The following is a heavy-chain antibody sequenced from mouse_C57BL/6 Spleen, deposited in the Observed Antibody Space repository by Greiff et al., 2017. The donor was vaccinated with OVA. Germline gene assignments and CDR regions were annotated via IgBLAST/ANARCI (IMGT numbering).Heavy chain of an antibody. CDR1: EYEFPSHD. CDR3: ARLGYGSPFAY. Sequence: EVQGVESGGGLVQPGESLKLSCESNEYEFPSHDMSWVRKTPEKRLELVAAINSDGGSTYYPDTMERRFIISRDNTKKTLYLRMSSLRAEDTALYYCARLGYGSPFAYWGQGTLVTVSA. CDR2: INSDGGST. J-gene: IGHJ3*01. D-gene: IGHD1-1*01. V-gene: IGHV5-2*01.